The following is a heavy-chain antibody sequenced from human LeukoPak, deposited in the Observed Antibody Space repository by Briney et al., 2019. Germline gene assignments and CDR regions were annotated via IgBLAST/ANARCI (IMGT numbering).Heavy chain of an antibody. V-gene: IGHV3-7*04. D-gene: IGHD5-12*01. CDR1: GFTLSSYW. CDR2: IKQDGSEK. CDR3: ARDLLDIVATGGDY. Sequence: GGSQRLSCAPSGFTLSSYWMSWVRQAPGKGLEWVANIKQDGSEKYYVDSVKRRFTISRDNAKNSLYLQMNSLRAEDTAVYYCARDLLDIVATGGDYWGQGTVVSVSS. J-gene: IGHJ4*02.